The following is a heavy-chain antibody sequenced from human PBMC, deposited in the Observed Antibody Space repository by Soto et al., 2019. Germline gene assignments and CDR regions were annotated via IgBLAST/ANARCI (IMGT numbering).Heavy chain of an antibody. CDR1: GSTFTSYG. CDR2: ISAYNGNT. CDR3: ARHGLGAFDI. Sequence: ASVKVYCTASGSTFTSYGISWVRQAPGQGLEWMGWISAYNGNTNYAQKLRGRVTMTTGASTSTAYMELRSLRSDDTAVYYCARHGLGAFDIWGQGTMVTVSS. J-gene: IGHJ3*02. V-gene: IGHV1-18*01. D-gene: IGHD3-10*01.